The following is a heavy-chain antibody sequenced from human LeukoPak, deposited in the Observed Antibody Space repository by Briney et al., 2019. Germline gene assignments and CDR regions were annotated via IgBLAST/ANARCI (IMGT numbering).Heavy chain of an antibody. J-gene: IGHJ5*02. CDR3: AKDVGDIVVVVAATPVLFSYWFGP. D-gene: IGHD2-15*01. Sequence: GGSLRLSCAASGFTFSSYAMSWVRQAPGKGLEWVSAISGSGGSTYYADSVKGRFTISRDNSKNTLYLQMNSLRAEDTAVYYCAKDVGDIVVVVAATPVLFSYWFGPWGQGTLVTVSS. CDR2: ISGSGGST. V-gene: IGHV3-23*01. CDR1: GFTFSSYA.